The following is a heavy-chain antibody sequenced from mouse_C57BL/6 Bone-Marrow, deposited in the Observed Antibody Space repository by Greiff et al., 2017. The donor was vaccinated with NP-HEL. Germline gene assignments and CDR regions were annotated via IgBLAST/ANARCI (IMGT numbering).Heavy chain of an antibody. J-gene: IGHJ2*01. CDR3: ARTYGYDGGYYFDY. V-gene: IGHV5-17*01. D-gene: IGHD2-2*01. CDR2: ISSGSSTI. Sequence: EVKLVESGGGLVKPGGSLKLSCAASGFTFSDYGMHWVRQAPEKGLEWVAYISSGSSTIYYADTVKGRFTISRDNAKNTLFLQMTSLRSEDTAMYYCARTYGYDGGYYFDYWGQGTTLTVSS. CDR1: GFTFSDYG.